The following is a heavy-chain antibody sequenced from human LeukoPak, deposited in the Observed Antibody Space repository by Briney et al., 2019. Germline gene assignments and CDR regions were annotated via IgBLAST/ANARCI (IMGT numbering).Heavy chain of an antibody. V-gene: IGHV4-59*01. CDR2: MYDSGSS. D-gene: IGHD3-22*01. CDR1: GGSISSYY. Sequence: SETLSLTCTVSGGSISSYYWSWIRQPPGKGLEWIGSMYDSGSSNYNPSLKSRVTISVDTSKNQFSLKLTSVTPADTAVYYCARGYYDTSGYYRPLKFDSRGQGTLFTVSS. J-gene: IGHJ4*02. CDR3: ARGYYDTSGYYRPLKFDS.